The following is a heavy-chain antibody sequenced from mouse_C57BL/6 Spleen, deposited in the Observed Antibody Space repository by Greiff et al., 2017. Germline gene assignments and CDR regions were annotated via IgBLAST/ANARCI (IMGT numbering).Heavy chain of an antibody. Sequence: EVMLVESGGGLVQPGGSLKLSCAASGFTFSDYGMAWVRQAPRKGPEWVAFISNLAYSIYYADTVTGRFTISRENAKNTLYLEMSSLRSEDTAMYYCARQGYYYGSSYGYFDVWGTGTTVTVSS. CDR1: GFTFSDYG. J-gene: IGHJ1*03. CDR3: ARQGYYYGSSYGYFDV. D-gene: IGHD1-1*01. CDR2: ISNLAYSI. V-gene: IGHV5-15*04.